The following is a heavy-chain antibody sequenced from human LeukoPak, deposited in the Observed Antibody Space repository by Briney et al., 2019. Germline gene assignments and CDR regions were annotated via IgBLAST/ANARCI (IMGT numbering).Heavy chain of an antibody. Sequence: SETLSLTCTVSGGSISSYYWGWIRQPPGKGLEWIGYIYYSGSTNYNPSLKSRVTISVDTSKNQFSLKLSSVTAADTAVYYCARGDYDYVWGSYRYNNWFDPWGQGTLVTVSS. CDR1: GGSISSYY. CDR2: IYYSGST. D-gene: IGHD3-16*02. V-gene: IGHV4-59*08. J-gene: IGHJ5*02. CDR3: ARGDYDYVWGSYRYNNWFDP.